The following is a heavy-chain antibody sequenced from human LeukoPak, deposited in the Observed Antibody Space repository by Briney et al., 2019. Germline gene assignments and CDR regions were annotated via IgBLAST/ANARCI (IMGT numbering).Heavy chain of an antibody. CDR3: ASGWASDY. CDR2: ISVSGNT. J-gene: IGHJ4*02. CDR1: GFTLSSYA. D-gene: IGHD5-12*01. Sequence: GGSLRLSCAASGFTLSSYAMSWVRQGPGKGLEWVSAISVSGNTYHADSVKGRFTISRDSSKNTLYLQMNSLRAGDAAVYYCASGWASDYWGQGTLVTVSS. V-gene: IGHV3-23*01.